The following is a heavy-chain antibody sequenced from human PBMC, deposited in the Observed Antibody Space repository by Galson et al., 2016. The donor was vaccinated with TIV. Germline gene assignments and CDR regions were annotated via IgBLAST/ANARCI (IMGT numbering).Heavy chain of an antibody. V-gene: IGHV4-38-2*02. CDR3: ARVRIRGGWARYFDF. D-gene: IGHD3-16*01. CDR1: DFSITSGHY. Sequence: ETLSLTCIVSDFSITSGHYWGWVRQPPGKGLEWIGNIYQSGGTYYNPSLKSRLTISVDTSNNQFSLNLSSMTAADTAVYYCARVRIRGGWARYFDFWGQGTPVTVSS. J-gene: IGHJ4*02. CDR2: IYQSGGT.